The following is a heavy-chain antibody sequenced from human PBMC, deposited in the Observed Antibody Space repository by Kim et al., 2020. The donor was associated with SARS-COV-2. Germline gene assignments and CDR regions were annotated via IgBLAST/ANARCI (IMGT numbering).Heavy chain of an antibody. Sequence: SETLSLTCTVSGGSISSYYWSWIRQPAGKGLEWIGRIYTSGSTNYNPSLKSRVTMSVDTSKNQFSLKLSSVTAADTAVYYCARDMTARYCSSTSCYSNWFDPWGQGTLVTVSS. V-gene: IGHV4-4*07. J-gene: IGHJ5*02. CDR1: GGSISSYY. CDR2: IYTSGST. CDR3: ARDMTARYCSSTSCYSNWFDP. D-gene: IGHD2-2*01.